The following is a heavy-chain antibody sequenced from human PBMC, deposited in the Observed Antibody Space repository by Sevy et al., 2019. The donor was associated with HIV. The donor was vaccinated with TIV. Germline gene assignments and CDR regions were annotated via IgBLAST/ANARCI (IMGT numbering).Heavy chain of an antibody. CDR3: TRPIRITMVRGVSQPQQVLRDY. D-gene: IGHD3-10*01. V-gene: IGHV3-49*03. J-gene: IGHJ4*02. CDR1: GFTFGDYA. CDR2: IRSKAYGGTT. Sequence: GGSLRLSCTASGFTFGDYAMSWFRQAPGKGLEWVGFIRSKAYGGTTEYAASVKGRFTISRDDSKSIAYLQMNSLKTEDTAVYYCTRPIRITMVRGVSQPQQVLRDYWGQGTLVTVSS.